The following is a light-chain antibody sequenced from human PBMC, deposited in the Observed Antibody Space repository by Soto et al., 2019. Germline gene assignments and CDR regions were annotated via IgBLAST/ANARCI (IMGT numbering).Light chain of an antibody. CDR3: ETWDFNTRV. CDR1: SGHSSYI. J-gene: IGLJ2*01. V-gene: IGLV4-60*02. Sequence: QLVLTQSSSASASLGSSVKLTCTLISGHSSYIIAWHQQQPGKAPRYLMKLEGSGSYHKGSGVPDRFSGSSTGADRYLTISILQFEDEADYYCETWDFNTRVFGGGTKLTVL. CDR2: LEGSGSY.